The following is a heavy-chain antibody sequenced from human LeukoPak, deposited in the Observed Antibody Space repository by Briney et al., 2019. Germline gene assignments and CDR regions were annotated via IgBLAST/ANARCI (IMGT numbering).Heavy chain of an antibody. CDR1: GGSISSYY. V-gene: IGHV4-59*01. Sequence: SETLSLTCTVSGGSISSYYWSWIRQPPGKGLEWIGYIYYSGSTNYNPSLKSRVTISVDTSKNQFSLKLSSVTAADTAVYYCARVGDYDSSGYLACFDYWGQGTLVTVSS. CDR3: ARVGDYDSSGYLACFDY. D-gene: IGHD3-22*01. J-gene: IGHJ4*02. CDR2: IYYSGST.